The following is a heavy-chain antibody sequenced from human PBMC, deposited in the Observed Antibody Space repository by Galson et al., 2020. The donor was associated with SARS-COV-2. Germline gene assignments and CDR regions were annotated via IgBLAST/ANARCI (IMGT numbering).Heavy chain of an antibody. CDR3: AREGNPFYGGNSGSFDY. D-gene: IGHD4-17*01. CDR2: IYYSGST. Sequence: SETLSLTCTVSGGSISSSSYYWGWIRQPPGKGLEWIGSIYYSGSTYYNPSLKSRVTISVDTSKNQFSLKLSSVTAADTAVYYCAREGNPFYGGNSGSFDYWGQGTLVTVSS. CDR1: GGSISSSSYY. V-gene: IGHV4-39*07. J-gene: IGHJ4*02.